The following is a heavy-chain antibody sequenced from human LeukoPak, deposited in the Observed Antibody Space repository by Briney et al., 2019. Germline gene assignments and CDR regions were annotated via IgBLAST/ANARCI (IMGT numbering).Heavy chain of an antibody. J-gene: IGHJ4*02. CDR3: AKPRAVVVAASFDY. CDR2: IRSDGYHT. D-gene: IGHD2-15*01. Sequence: GGSLRLSCGASGFIFDAHDMHWVRQAPGKGLEWVAFIRSDGYHTYYADSVKGRFTISRDNSKNTLYLQMNSLRAEDTAVYYCAKPRAVVVAASFDYWGQGTLVTVSS. CDR1: GFIFDAHD. V-gene: IGHV3-30*02.